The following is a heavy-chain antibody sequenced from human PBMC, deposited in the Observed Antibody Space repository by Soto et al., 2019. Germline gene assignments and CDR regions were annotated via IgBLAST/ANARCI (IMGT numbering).Heavy chain of an antibody. CDR3: AGDRSYNYGYWWFDP. J-gene: IGHJ5*02. D-gene: IGHD5-18*01. CDR2: IHYSGST. V-gene: IGHV4-59*01. Sequence: SETLSLTCTVSGGSISTYYWTWIRQPPGKGLEWIGYIHYSGSTNYNPSLKGRVTILVDMSKNQFSLKLRSVTAADTAVYYCAGDRSYNYGYWWFDPWGQGTLVTVSS. CDR1: GGSISTYY.